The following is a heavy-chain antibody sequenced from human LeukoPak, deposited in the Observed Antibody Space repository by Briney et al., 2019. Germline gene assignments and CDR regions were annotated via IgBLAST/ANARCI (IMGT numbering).Heavy chain of an antibody. Sequence: SETLSLTCTVSGGSITSYYWSWIRQPPGKGLEWIGYIYYSGSTDYNPSLKSRVTLSVDTSKNYFSLKLRSVTASDAAVYYCASKSISGRFNGYDVWSFDLWGRGTLVTVSS. CDR3: ASKSISGRFNGYDVWSFDL. CDR1: GGSITSYY. J-gene: IGHJ2*01. V-gene: IGHV4-59*08. D-gene: IGHD5-12*01. CDR2: IYYSGST.